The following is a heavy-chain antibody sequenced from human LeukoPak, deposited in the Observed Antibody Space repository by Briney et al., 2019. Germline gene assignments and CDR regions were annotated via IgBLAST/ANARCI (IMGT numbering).Heavy chain of an antibody. CDR2: ISSNGGST. Sequence: GSLRLSCAASGFTFSSYAMHWVRQAPGKGLEYVSAISSNGGSTYYANSVKGRFTISRDNSKNTLYLQMGSLRAEDMAVYYCARDGDGYIQGAFDIWGQGTMVTVSS. CDR3: ARDGDGYIQGAFDI. CDR1: GFTFSSYA. V-gene: IGHV3-64*01. J-gene: IGHJ3*02. D-gene: IGHD5-24*01.